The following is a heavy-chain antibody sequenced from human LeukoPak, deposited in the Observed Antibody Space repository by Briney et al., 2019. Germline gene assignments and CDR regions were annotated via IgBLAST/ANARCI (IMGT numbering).Heavy chain of an antibody. CDR2: INHAGST. J-gene: IGHJ4*02. V-gene: IGHV4-34*01. CDR1: GGSLSGAY. Sequence: SETLSLTCSVQGGSLSGAYWTWIRQPPGKGLEWIGEINHAGSTNYNPSLRSRVTMSADTAKNQFSLNLTSVTAADTAIYYCARGPVRLARPYDYWGQGTLVTVSS. CDR3: ARGPVRLARPYDY. D-gene: IGHD3-9*01.